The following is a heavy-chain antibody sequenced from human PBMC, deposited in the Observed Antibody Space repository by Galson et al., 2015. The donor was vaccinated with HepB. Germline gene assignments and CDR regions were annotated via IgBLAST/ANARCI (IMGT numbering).Heavy chain of an antibody. Sequence: SLRLSCAASGFTFSGSAMHWVCQASGKGLEWVGRIRSKANSYATAYAASVKGRFTISRDDSKNTAYLQMNSLKTEDTAVYYCTSRIAVAGTVVDYWGQGTLVTVSS. CDR3: TSRIAVAGTVVDY. CDR1: GFTFSGSA. D-gene: IGHD6-19*01. J-gene: IGHJ4*02. V-gene: IGHV3-73*01. CDR2: IRSKANSYAT.